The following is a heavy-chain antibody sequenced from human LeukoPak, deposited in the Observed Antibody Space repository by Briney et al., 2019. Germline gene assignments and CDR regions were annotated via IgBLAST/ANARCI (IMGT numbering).Heavy chain of an antibody. Sequence: ASVKVSCKASGYTFTSYYMHWVRQAPGQGLEWMGLINPTGGSTGYAQKFQGRVTMTRDMSTSTDYMELRSLRSDDTAVYYCAREDLSRGVINWGQGTLVTVSS. CDR1: GYTFTSYY. D-gene: IGHD3-10*01. CDR3: AREDLSRGVIN. J-gene: IGHJ4*02. CDR2: INPTGGST. V-gene: IGHV1-46*01.